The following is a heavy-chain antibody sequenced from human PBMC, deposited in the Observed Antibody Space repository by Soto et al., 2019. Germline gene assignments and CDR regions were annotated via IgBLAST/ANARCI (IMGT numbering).Heavy chain of an antibody. D-gene: IGHD6-13*01. J-gene: IGHJ6*02. CDR1: GFTFSSYW. V-gene: IGHV3-7*03. CDR2: IKQDGSEK. CDR3: ARDQGIAAAGLYGMDV. Sequence: GGSLRLSCAASGFTFSSYWMSWVRQAPGKGLEWVANIKQDGSEKYYVDSVKGRFTISRDNAKNSLYLQMNSLRAEDTAVYYCARDQGIAAAGLYGMDVWGQGTTVTVSS.